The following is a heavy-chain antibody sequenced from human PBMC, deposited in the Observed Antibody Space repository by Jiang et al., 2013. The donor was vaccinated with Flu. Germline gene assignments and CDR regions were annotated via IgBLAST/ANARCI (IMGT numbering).Heavy chain of an antibody. CDR3: AGLHSVNRSFRRFFQGMDV. J-gene: IGHJ6*02. Sequence: GSGLVKPSETLSLTCTVSGGSIGSYYWSWIRQPPGKGLESIGYIHYSGSANYNPSLKSRVTISVDTSTNQFSLKLSSVTAADTAVYYCAGLHSVNRSFRRFFQGMDVWGRGTTVIVSS. CDR1: GGSIGSYY. V-gene: IGHV4-59*08. D-gene: IGHD4-17*01. CDR2: IHYSGSA.